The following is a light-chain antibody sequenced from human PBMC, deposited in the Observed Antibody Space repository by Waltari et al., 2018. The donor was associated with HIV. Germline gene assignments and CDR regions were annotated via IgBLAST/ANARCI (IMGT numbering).Light chain of an antibody. CDR2: KAS. Sequence: DIQMTQSPSTLSASVGDRVTITCRASQSIRSWLAWYQQKPGKAPKLLIYKASSLESGVPSRFSGSESGTEFTLTISSLQPDDFATYYCQQYNSYWTFGQGPRWKSN. CDR1: QSIRSW. J-gene: IGKJ1*01. CDR3: QQYNSYWT. V-gene: IGKV1-5*03.